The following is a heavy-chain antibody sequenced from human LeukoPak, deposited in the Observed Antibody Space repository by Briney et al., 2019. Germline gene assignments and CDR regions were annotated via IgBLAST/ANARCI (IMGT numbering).Heavy chain of an antibody. CDR3: ARDGSGYYDTSGYRN. V-gene: IGHV4-4*02. CDR1: GGSISSHNW. Sequence: SETLSLTCAVSGGSISSHNWYNWVRQAPGKGLEWIGEMFHTGLTNYNPSLKSRVTISIDTSKDQFSLKLSSVTAADTAVYYCARDGSGYYDTSGYRNWGQGTLVTVSS. CDR2: MFHTGLT. J-gene: IGHJ4*02. D-gene: IGHD3-22*01.